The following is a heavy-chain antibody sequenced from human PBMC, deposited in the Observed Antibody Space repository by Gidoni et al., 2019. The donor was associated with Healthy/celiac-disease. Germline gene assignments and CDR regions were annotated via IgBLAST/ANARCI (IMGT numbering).Heavy chain of an antibody. D-gene: IGHD6-6*01. V-gene: IGHV5-51*01. J-gene: IGHJ5*02. Sequence: EVQLVQSGAEVKKPGESLKISCKGSGHSFTSSWIGWVRQMPGKGLEWMGIIYPGDSDTRYSPSFQGQVTISADKSISTAYLQWSSLKASDTAMYYCARRHSVLYGSSSGWFDPWGQGTLVTVSS. CDR3: ARRHSVLYGSSSGWFDP. CDR2: IYPGDSDT. CDR1: GHSFTSSW.